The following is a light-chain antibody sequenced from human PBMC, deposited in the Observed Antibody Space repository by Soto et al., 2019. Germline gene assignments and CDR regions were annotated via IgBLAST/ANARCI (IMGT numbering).Light chain of an antibody. Sequence: QSALTQPASVSGSPGQSITISCTGTSTDPATYDLVSWYQQHPGKAPKLMIYDVSNRPSGVSNRFSGSKSGNTASLTISGLQAEDEADYYCGSYTSSTTWVFGGGTQLTVL. CDR2: DVS. V-gene: IGLV2-14*02. CDR3: GSYTSSTTWV. CDR1: STDPATYDL. J-gene: IGLJ3*02.